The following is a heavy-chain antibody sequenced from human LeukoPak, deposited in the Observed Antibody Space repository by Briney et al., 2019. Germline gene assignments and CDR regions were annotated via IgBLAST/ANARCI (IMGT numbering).Heavy chain of an antibody. CDR2: IYPGDSDT. D-gene: IGHD6-13*01. CDR1: GYSFTSYW. Sequence: GESLQISCKGSGYSFTSYWIGWVRQMPGKGLEWMGIIYPGDSDTRYSPSFQGQVTISADKSISTAYLQWSSLKASDTAMYYCARGLDSSSWYWLVFDYWGQGTLVTVSS. J-gene: IGHJ4*02. V-gene: IGHV5-51*01. CDR3: ARGLDSSSWYWLVFDY.